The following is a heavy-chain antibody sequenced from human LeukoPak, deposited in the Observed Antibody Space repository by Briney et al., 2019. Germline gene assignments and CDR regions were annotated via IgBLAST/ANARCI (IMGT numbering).Heavy chain of an antibody. V-gene: IGHV3-23*01. CDR2: ISGTGGST. Sequence: GSLRLSCAATGFTFSTYAMTWVRQAPGKGLEWVSLISGTGGSTYYADSVKGRFTISRDNSKNTLYLQMNSLRAEDTAVYYCAKDWLNYYDSSGYGGRPDAFDIWGQGTMVTVSS. J-gene: IGHJ3*02. D-gene: IGHD3-22*01. CDR3: AKDWLNYYDSSGYGGRPDAFDI. CDR1: GFTFSTYA.